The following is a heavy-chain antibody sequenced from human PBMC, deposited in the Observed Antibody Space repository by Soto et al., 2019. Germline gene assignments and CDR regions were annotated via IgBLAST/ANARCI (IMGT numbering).Heavy chain of an antibody. CDR3: ARENDYVWGSYRSWGFDY. Sequence: QVQLVQSGAEVKKPGSSVKVSCKASGGTFSSYAISWVRQAPGQGLEWMGGIIPIFGTANYAQKFQGRVTSTADESTSTAYMELSSLRSEDTAVYYCARENDYVWGSYRSWGFDYWGQGTLVTVSS. D-gene: IGHD3-16*02. V-gene: IGHV1-69*01. CDR2: IIPIFGTA. CDR1: GGTFSSYA. J-gene: IGHJ4*02.